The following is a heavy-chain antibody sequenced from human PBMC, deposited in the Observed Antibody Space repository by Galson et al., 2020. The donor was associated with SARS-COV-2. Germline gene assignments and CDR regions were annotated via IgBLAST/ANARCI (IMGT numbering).Heavy chain of an antibody. CDR3: AKIEGAVSY. CDR1: GFTFDDYA. J-gene: IGHJ4*02. D-gene: IGHD1-26*01. Sequence: SLKISCAASGFTFDDYAMHWVRQAPGKGLEWVSGISWNSGSIGYADSVKGRFTISRDNAKNSLYLQMNSLRAEDTALYYCAKIEGAVSYWGQGTLVTVSS. V-gene: IGHV3-9*01. CDR2: ISWNSGSI.